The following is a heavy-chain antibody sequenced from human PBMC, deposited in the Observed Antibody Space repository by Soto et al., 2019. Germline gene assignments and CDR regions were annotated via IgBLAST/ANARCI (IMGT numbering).Heavy chain of an antibody. CDR1: GFPYSVYS. V-gene: IGHV3-48*02. CDR3: VRGSRANCFDL. J-gene: IGHJ3*01. CDR2: VSPGGDTV. Sequence: GSLRLSCVASGFPYSVYSMDWVPQVPGKGLEWLAYVSPGGDTVHYADSVNGRFFISRDTPRNSVFLQMNSLRHEDTAVYYCVRGSRANCFDLWGPGTVVTVSS.